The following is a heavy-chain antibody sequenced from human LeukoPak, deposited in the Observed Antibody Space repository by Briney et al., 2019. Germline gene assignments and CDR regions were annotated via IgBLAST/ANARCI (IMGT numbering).Heavy chain of an antibody. CDR2: IIPILGIA. V-gene: IGHV1-69*04. CDR3: AREGYCSSTSCYQNYYYYYGMDV. J-gene: IGHJ6*02. Sequence: SVKVSCKASGGTFSSYAISWVRQAPGQGLEWMGRIIPILGIANYAQKFQGRVTITADKSTSTAYMELSSLRSEDTAVYYCAREGYCSSTSCYQNYYYYYGMDVWGQGTTVTVSS. CDR1: GGTFSSYA. D-gene: IGHD2-2*01.